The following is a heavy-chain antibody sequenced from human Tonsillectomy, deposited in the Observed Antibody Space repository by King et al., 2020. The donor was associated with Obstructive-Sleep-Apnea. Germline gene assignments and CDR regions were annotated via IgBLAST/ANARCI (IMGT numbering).Heavy chain of an antibody. CDR1: GGSIDSQY. CDR2: IYYRENT. J-gene: IGHJ4*02. CDR3: ARFYGGNSLYFDY. D-gene: IGHD4-23*01. Sequence: QLQESGPGLVKPSETLSLTCTVSGGSIDSQYWSWIRQPPGKGLEWIGYIYYRENTNYNPSLKSRVTISVDTSKNQFSLKVNSVTAADTAVYYCARFYGGNSLYFDYWGQGTLVTVSS. V-gene: IGHV4-59*11.